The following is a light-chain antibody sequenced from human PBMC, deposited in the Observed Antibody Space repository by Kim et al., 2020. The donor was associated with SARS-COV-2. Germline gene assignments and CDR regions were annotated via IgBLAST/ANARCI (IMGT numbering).Light chain of an antibody. CDR2: GKN. J-gene: IGLJ3*02. V-gene: IGLV3-19*01. Sequence: GQTVRITCPGDSLRSDYASWYQQKPGQAPVLVIYGKNNRPSGIPDRFSGSSSGNTASLTITGAQAEDEADYYCNSRDSSGNHLNWVFGGGTQLTVL. CDR1: SLRSDY. CDR3: NSRDSSGNHLNWV.